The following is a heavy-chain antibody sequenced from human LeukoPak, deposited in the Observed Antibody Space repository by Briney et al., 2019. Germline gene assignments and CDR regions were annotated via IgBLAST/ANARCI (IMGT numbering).Heavy chain of an antibody. CDR2: INWNGGST. CDR3: ARDQQRNNWNYVFNPGPAFWDY. CDR1: GFTFDDYG. Sequence: PGGSLRLSCAASGFTFDDYGMSWVRQAPGKGLEWVSGINWNGGSTGYADSVKGRFTISRDIAKNSLYLQMNSLRAEDTALYYCARDQQRNNWNYVFNPGPAFWDYWGQGTLVTVSS. J-gene: IGHJ4*02. D-gene: IGHD1-7*01. V-gene: IGHV3-20*04.